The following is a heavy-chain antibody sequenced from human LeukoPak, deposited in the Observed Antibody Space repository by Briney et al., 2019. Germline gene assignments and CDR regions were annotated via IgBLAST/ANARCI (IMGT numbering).Heavy chain of an antibody. J-gene: IGHJ4*02. CDR2: INSNDER. CDR1: GFSLSTSGVG. CDR3: AHRRSGMATISFDS. Sequence: SGPTLVKPTQTLTLTCTFSGFSLSTSGVGVGWIRQPPGKALEWLAFINSNDERRYTPSLKSRLTITKDTYKNQVVLTMTNMDPVDTATYYCAHRRSGMATISFDSWGQGTLVTVSS. D-gene: IGHD5-24*01. V-gene: IGHV2-5*01.